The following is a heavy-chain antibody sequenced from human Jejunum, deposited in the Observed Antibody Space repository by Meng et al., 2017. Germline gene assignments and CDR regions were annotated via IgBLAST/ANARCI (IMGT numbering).Heavy chain of an antibody. CDR1: EHTFSNYY. J-gene: IGHJ4*02. D-gene: IGHD3-10*01. Sequence: QVQLLKSGAEVKKPGTSVKVSCKSSEHTFSNYYLQWVRQAPGQGLEWMGVSNPNDGGTNYAQNFQGRVTMTRDTSTNTVNMELISLKSEDTAVYYCVREFRGGYFDYWGQGTLVTVSS. CDR2: SNPNDGGT. V-gene: IGHV1-46*01. CDR3: VREFRGGYFDY.